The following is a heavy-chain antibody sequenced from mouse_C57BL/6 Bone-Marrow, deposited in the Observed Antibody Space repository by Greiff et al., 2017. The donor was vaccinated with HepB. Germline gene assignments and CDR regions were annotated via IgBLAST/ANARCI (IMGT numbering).Heavy chain of an antibody. CDR3: ARRGYYGLWYFDV. CDR1: GYTFTSYG. Sequence: ESGAELARPGASVKLSCKASGYTFTSYGISWVKQRTGQGLEWIGEIYPRSGNTYYNEKFKGKATLTADKSSSTAYMELRSLTSEDSAVYFCARRGYYGLWYFDVWGTGTTVTVSS. CDR2: IYPRSGNT. J-gene: IGHJ1*03. D-gene: IGHD1-1*01. V-gene: IGHV1-81*01.